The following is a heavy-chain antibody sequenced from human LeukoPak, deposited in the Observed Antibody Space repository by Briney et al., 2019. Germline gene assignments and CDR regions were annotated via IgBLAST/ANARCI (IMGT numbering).Heavy chain of an antibody. CDR2: ISSSSSTI. D-gene: IGHD4-17*01. CDR1: GFTFSSYS. V-gene: IGHV3-48*01. J-gene: IGHJ4*02. Sequence: GGSLRLSCAASGFTFSSYSMNWVRQAPGKGLEWVSYISSSSSTIYYADSVKGRFTISRDNAKNSLYLQMNSLRAEDTAVYYCARGGGTTVDYWGQGTLVTVSS. CDR3: ARGGGTTVDY.